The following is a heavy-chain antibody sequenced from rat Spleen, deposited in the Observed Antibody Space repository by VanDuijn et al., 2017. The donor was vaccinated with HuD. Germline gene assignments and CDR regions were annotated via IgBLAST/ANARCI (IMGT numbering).Heavy chain of an antibody. CDR1: GFTFSNYD. Sequence: EVQVVESGGGIVQPGRSMKLSCAASGFTFSNYDMVWVRQAPTKGLKWVASTSYDGITPYYRDSVKGRFTISRDNAKSTLYLQMDSLRSEDTATYYCTRGYYFDYWGQGTLVTVSS. CDR3: TRGYYFDY. V-gene: IGHV5-7*01. CDR2: TSYDGITP. J-gene: IGHJ3*01. D-gene: IGHD1-6*01.